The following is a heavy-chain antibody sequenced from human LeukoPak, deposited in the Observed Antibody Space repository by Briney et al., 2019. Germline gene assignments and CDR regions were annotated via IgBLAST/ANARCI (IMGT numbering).Heavy chain of an antibody. CDR3: ARDTYSYGSYFDY. J-gene: IGHJ4*02. CDR2: INTSGST. Sequence: PSETLSLTCTVSGGSISIYNWSWIRQPAGKGLEWIGRINTSGSTNYNPSLKSRVTMSVDTSKNHFSLKLTSVTAADTAVYYCARDTYSYGSYFDYWGQGTLVTVSS. V-gene: IGHV4-4*07. CDR1: GGSISIYN. D-gene: IGHD5-18*01.